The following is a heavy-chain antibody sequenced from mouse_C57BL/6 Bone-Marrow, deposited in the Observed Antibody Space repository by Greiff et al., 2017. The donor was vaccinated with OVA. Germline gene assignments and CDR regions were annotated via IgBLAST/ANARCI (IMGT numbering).Heavy chain of an antibody. J-gene: IGHJ4*01. Sequence: EVMLVESGGGLVQPKGSLKLSCAASGFSFNTYAMNWVRQAPGKGLEWVARIRSKSNNYATYYADSVKDRFTISRDDSESMLYLQMNNLKTEDTAMYYCVRHRTVVAHYYAMDYWGQGTSVTVSS. CDR1: GFSFNTYA. CDR2: IRSKSNNYAT. D-gene: IGHD1-1*01. CDR3: VRHRTVVAHYYAMDY. V-gene: IGHV10-1*01.